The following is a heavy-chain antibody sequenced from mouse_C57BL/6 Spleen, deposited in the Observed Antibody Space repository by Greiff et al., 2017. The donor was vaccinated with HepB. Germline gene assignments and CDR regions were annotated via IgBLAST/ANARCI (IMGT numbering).Heavy chain of an antibody. CDR3: AREGGDYGFDY. J-gene: IGHJ2*01. CDR1: GYTFTSYW. Sequence: QVQLQQSGAELVKPGASVKLSCKASGYTFTSYWMHWVKQRPGQGLEWIGMIHPNSGSTNYNEKFKSKATLTVDKSSSTAYMQLSSLTSEDSAVYYWAREGGDYGFDYWGQGTTLTVSS. V-gene: IGHV1-64*01. CDR2: IHPNSGST. D-gene: IGHD1-1*01.